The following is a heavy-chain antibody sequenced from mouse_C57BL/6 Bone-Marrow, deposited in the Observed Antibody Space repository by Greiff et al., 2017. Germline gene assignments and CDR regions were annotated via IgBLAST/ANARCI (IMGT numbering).Heavy chain of an antibody. Sequence: QVQLQQPGAELVKPGASVKLSCKASGYTFTSYWMHWVKQRPGQGLAWIGMIHPNSGSTNYNEKFKSKATLTVDKSSSTAYMQLSSLTSEDSAVYYCARSRIYYYGSSLDYWGQGTTLTVSS. D-gene: IGHD1-1*01. CDR2: IHPNSGST. J-gene: IGHJ2*01. V-gene: IGHV1-64*01. CDR3: ARSRIYYYGSSLDY. CDR1: GYTFTSYW.